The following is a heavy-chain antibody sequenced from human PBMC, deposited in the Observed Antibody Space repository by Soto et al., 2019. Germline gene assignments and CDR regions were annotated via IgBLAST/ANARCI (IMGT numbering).Heavy chain of an antibody. Sequence: ASVKVSCKASGYTFTSYGISWVRQAPGQGLEWMGWISAYNGNTNYAQKVQGRVTMTTDTSTSTAYMELRSLRSDDTAVYYCARDQSMLLLQPGIDYWGQGTLVTVCS. V-gene: IGHV1-18*01. J-gene: IGHJ4*02. CDR2: ISAYNGNT. D-gene: IGHD1-26*01. CDR1: GYTFTSYG. CDR3: ARDQSMLLLQPGIDY.